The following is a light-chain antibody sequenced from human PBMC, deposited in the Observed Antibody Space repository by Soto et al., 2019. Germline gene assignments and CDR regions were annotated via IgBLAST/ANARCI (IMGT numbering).Light chain of an antibody. J-gene: IGLJ1*01. CDR2: EVS. Sequence: QSVLTQPPSASGPPGQSATISCAGTSSDVGGYNYVSWYQQYPGKVPKLMIYEVSERTSGVPDSFSGSKSGNTAFLTVSGLQAEDEADYYSLSYAAPAYVFGTGTKVTV. CDR3: LSYAAPAYV. V-gene: IGLV2-8*01. CDR1: SSDVGGYNY.